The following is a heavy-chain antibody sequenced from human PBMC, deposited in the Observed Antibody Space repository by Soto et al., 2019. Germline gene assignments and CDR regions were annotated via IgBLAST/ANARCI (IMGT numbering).Heavy chain of an antibody. J-gene: IGHJ3*02. V-gene: IGHV3-23*01. CDR2: LTPSGGET. CDR3: AHPRGYGVFDAYDI. Sequence: RLSCVASGFTFSIYAMSWVRQAPGKGLEWVSALTPSGGETYYADSVKGRFTISRDNSMNALYLQMNSLRIEDTAVYYCAHPRGYGVFDAYDIWGQGTMVTVSS. D-gene: IGHD4-17*01. CDR1: GFTFSIYA.